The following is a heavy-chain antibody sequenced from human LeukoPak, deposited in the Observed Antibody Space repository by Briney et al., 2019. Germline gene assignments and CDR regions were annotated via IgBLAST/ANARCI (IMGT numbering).Heavy chain of an antibody. Sequence: ASVKVSCKASGGTFSSYAISWVRQAPGQGLEWMGRIIPTLGIANYAQKFQGRVTITADKSTSTAYMELSSLRSEDTAVYYCARMNDWRSCYYYYYGMDVWGQGTTVTVSS. CDR2: IIPTLGIA. V-gene: IGHV1-69*04. CDR3: ARMNDWRSCYYYYYGMDV. CDR1: GGTFSSYA. D-gene: IGHD1-1*01. J-gene: IGHJ6*02.